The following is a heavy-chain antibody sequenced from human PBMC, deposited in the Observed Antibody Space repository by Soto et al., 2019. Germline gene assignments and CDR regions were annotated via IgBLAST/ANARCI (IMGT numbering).Heavy chain of an antibody. V-gene: IGHV1-2*04. CDR1: GYTFTGYY. Sequence: QVQLVQSGAEVKKPGASVKVSCKASGYTFTGYYMHWVRQAPGQGLEWMGWINPNSGGTNYAQKFQGWVTMTGDTSISTAYMERSRLRSDDTAVYYCAANVDTAMDVGFDYWGQGTLVTVSS. J-gene: IGHJ4*02. CDR3: AANVDTAMDVGFDY. CDR2: INPNSGGT. D-gene: IGHD5-18*01.